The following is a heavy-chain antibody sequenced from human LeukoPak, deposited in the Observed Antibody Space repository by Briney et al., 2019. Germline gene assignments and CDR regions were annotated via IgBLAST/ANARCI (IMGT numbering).Heavy chain of an antibody. CDR3: ARDQVFGVVHHDAFDI. CDR1: GGSISSYY. V-gene: IGHV4-4*07. Sequence: KSSETLSLTCTVSGGSISSYYWSWIRQPAGKGLEWIGRIYTSGSTNYNPSLKSRVTISVDKSKNQFSLKLSSVTAADTAVYYCARDQVFGVVHHDAFDIWGQGTMATVSS. D-gene: IGHD3-3*01. J-gene: IGHJ3*02. CDR2: IYTSGST.